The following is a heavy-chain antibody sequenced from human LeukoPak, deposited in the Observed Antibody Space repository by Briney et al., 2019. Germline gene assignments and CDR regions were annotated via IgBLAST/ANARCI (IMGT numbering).Heavy chain of an antibody. V-gene: IGHV4-4*07. CDR2: IYTSGST. CDR3: ARILTGYNRYYYYYMDV. CDR1: GGTISSYY. J-gene: IGHJ6*03. Sequence: PSETLSLTCTVSGGTISSYYWSWIRQPAGKGLEWIGRIYTSGSTNYNPSLKSRVTMSVGTSKNQFSLKLSSVTAADTAVYYCARILTGYNRYYYYYMDVWGKGTTVTISS. D-gene: IGHD3-9*01.